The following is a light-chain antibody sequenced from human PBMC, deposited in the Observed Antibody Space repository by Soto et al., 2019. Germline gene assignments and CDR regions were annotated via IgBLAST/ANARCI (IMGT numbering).Light chain of an antibody. CDR2: AAS. CDR1: ESIARH. Sequence: DIQMTQSPSSLSASVGDRVTITCRASESIARHLNWYQQKPGKAPKLLIYAASSLQNGVPSRFRRGGSGTDFTLTISNLQPEDFATYYCQQTYSTLSITVGQGTLLEI. J-gene: IGKJ5*01. V-gene: IGKV1-39*01. CDR3: QQTYSTLSIT.